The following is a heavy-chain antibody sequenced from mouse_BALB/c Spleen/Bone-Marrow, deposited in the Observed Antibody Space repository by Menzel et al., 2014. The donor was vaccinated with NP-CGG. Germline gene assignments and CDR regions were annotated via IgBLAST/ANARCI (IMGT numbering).Heavy chain of an antibody. D-gene: IGHD4-1*01. V-gene: IGHV14-3*02. CDR2: IDPASGNT. CDR3: ARWEYYAMDC. CDR1: GFNIKDTY. J-gene: IGHJ4*01. Sequence: EVQLQQSGAELVKPGASVKLSCTASGFNIKDTYMHWVKQRPEQGLEWIGRIDPASGNTKYDPKFQGKATITADTSSNTAYLQLSSLTSEDTAVYYCARWEYYAMDCWGQGTSVTVSS.